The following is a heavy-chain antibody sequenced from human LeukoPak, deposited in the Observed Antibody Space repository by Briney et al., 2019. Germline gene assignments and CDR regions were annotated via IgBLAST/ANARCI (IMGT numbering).Heavy chain of an antibody. CDR3: ARVGQQRTFDY. V-gene: IGHV3-30*03. J-gene: IGHJ4*02. Sequence: GGSLRLSCAASGFTFSSYGMHWVRQAPGKGLEWVAVISKDGSNKYYADSVKGRFTISRDNSKNTLYLQMNSLRAEDTAVYYCARVGQQRTFDYWGQGTLVTVSS. CDR2: ISKDGSNK. CDR1: GFTFSSYG. D-gene: IGHD6-13*01.